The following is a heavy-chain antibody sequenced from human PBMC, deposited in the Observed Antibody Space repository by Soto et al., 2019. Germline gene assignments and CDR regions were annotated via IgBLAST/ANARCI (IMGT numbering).Heavy chain of an antibody. CDR1: GYIMTTYG. D-gene: IGHD1-1*01. CDR3: ARGTYFDY. Sequence: QVQLVQSGTEVKKPGASVKVSCKASGYIMTTYGVSWVRQAPGQGLEWVGWISAYNDHTNYAQKFXGXVXMTTDTSTSTAYMELRSLRSDDTAVYYCARGTYFDYWGQGTLVTVSS. CDR2: ISAYNDHT. V-gene: IGHV1-18*01. J-gene: IGHJ4*02.